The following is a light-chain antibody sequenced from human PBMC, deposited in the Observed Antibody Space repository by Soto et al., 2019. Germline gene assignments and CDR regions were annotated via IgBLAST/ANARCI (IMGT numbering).Light chain of an antibody. Sequence: EVALTQSQATLSLSPGERATLSCRASQSVSSYLAWYQQKPGQAPRLLIYGASTRATGIPARFSGSGSGTEFTLTISSLQSEDFAVYYCQQYNSYPWTFGQGTKVDIK. CDR1: QSVSSY. CDR2: GAS. V-gene: IGKV3-15*01. J-gene: IGKJ1*01. CDR3: QQYNSYPWT.